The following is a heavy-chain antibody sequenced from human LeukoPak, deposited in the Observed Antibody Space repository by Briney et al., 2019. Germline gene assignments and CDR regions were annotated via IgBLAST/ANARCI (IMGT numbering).Heavy chain of an antibody. CDR2: ISWSSGHM. Sequence: PGRSLRLSCAAAEFKFDDYAMHWVRQGPGKGLEWVSGISWSSGHMEYADSAKGRFTISRDNARNSLYLQMDGLRREDTALYYCVRSVVVVAATPTHFDLRGRGTQVIVSS. D-gene: IGHD2-15*01. J-gene: IGHJ2*01. CDR1: EFKFDDYA. CDR3: VRSVVVVAATPTHFDL. V-gene: IGHV3-9*01.